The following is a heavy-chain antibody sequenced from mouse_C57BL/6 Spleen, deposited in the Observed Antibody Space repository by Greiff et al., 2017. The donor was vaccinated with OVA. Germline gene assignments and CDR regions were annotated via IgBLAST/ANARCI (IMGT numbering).Heavy chain of an antibody. J-gene: IGHJ2*01. CDR2: LSDGGSYT. CDR3: ARAGTAQAPYY. CDR1: GFTFSSYA. Sequence: DVKLVESGGGLVKPGGSLKLSCAASGFTFSSYAMSWVRQTPEKRLEWVATLSDGGSYTYYPDNVKGRFTISRDNAKNNLYLQMSHLKSEDTAMYYCARAGTAQAPYYWGQGTTLTVSS. D-gene: IGHD3-2*02. V-gene: IGHV5-4*03.